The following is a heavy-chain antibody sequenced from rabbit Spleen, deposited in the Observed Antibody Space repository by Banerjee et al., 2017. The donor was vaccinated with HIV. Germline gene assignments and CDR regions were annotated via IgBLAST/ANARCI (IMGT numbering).Heavy chain of an antibody. V-gene: IGHV1S40*01. CDR3: ARREAGVTEFKQYNF. CDR2: IYGGSGGST. D-gene: IGHD4-1*01. Sequence: QSLEESGGGLVKPEGSLTLTCKASGVSFNDKDVMCWVRQAPGKGLEWIACIYGGSGGSTWYASWAKGRFTISKASSTTVTLQMTSLTTADTATYFCARREAGVTEFKQYNFWGPGTLVTVS. CDR1: GVSFNDKDV. J-gene: IGHJ3*01.